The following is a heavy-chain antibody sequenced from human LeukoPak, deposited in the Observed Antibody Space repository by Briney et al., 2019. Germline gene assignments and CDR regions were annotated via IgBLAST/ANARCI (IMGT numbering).Heavy chain of an antibody. Sequence: PSETLSLTCTVSGGSISSSSYYWGWIRQPPGKGLEWIGRIYYSGSTYYNPSLKSRVTISVDTSKNQFSLKLSSVTAADTAVYYCARLYIHGSGSTDYWGQGTLVTVSS. J-gene: IGHJ4*02. CDR2: IYYSGST. D-gene: IGHD3-10*01. CDR1: GGSISSSSYY. V-gene: IGHV4-39*01. CDR3: ARLYIHGSGSTDY.